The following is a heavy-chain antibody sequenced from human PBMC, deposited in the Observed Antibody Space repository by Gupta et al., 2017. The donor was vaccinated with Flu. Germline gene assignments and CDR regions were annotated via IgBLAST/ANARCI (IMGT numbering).Heavy chain of an antibody. CDR3: ARDLPALDSGRYVHPHAFDV. J-gene: IGHJ3*01. CDR2: INPSNGLT. D-gene: IGHD3-10*01. Sequence: QVQLVQSGAEVKKPGASVKVSCKPSGYSFRDYYLHWLRQAPGQGPEWMGWINPSNGLTDYAHNFQAMGSLTRDTSIGTVFMERRNLRSDDTARYYWARDLPALDSGRYVHPHAFDVWAQGTMVTVSS. CDR1: GYSFRDYY. V-gene: IGHV1-2*02.